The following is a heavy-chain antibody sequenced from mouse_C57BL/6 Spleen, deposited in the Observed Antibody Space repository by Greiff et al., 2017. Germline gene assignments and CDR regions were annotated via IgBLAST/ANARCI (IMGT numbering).Heavy chain of an antibody. V-gene: IGHV1-54*01. Sequence: QVQLQQSGAELVRPGTSVKVSCKASGYAFTNYLIEWVKQRPGQGLEWIGVINPGSGGTNYNEKFKGKATLTADKSSSTAYMQLSSMTSEDSAVYFCARSGSSYYHWYFDVWGTGTTVTVSS. J-gene: IGHJ1*03. CDR2: INPGSGGT. CDR3: ARSGSSYYHWYFDV. D-gene: IGHD1-1*01. CDR1: GYAFTNYL.